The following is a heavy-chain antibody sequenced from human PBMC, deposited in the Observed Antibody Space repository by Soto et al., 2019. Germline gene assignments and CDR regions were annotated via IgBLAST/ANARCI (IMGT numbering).Heavy chain of an antibody. V-gene: IGHV4-39*01. Sequence: QLQLQESGPGLVKPSETLSLTCTVSGGSISSSSYYWGWIRQPPGKGLEWIGSIYYSGSTYYNPSLKSRVTISVDTSKNQFSLKLSSVTAADTAVYYCATTYSSGWYPAGYFQHWGQGTLVTVSS. CDR3: ATTYSSGWYPAGYFQH. J-gene: IGHJ1*01. CDR2: IYYSGST. D-gene: IGHD6-19*01. CDR1: GGSISSSSYY.